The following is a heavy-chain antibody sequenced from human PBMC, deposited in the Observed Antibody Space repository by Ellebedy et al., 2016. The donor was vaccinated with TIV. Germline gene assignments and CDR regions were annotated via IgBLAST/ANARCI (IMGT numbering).Heavy chain of an antibody. CDR1: GGSFSGYY. V-gene: IGHV4-34*01. CDR2: INHSGGT. D-gene: IGHD3-22*01. Sequence: SETLSLTXAVYGGSFSGYYWTWIRQPPGKGLEWIGEINHSGGTKYNPSLKSRVSISADTSENQFSLTLRSVTAADTAVYYCASLFFADNYWGQGTLVTVSS. J-gene: IGHJ4*02. CDR3: ASLFFADNY.